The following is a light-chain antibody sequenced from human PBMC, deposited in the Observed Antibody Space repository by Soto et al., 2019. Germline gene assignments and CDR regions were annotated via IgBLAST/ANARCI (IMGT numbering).Light chain of an antibody. CDR3: AAWDESLSGWV. CDR1: SSNIGSSS. Sequence: QSVLIQPPSASGTPGQRVTISCSGSSSNIGSSSVNWYHQLPGTAPRLLIYSNNKRPSRVPDRFSGSKSGTSASLAISGLQSEDEADYYCAAWDESLSGWVFGGGTKVTVL. V-gene: IGLV1-44*01. J-gene: IGLJ3*02. CDR2: SNN.